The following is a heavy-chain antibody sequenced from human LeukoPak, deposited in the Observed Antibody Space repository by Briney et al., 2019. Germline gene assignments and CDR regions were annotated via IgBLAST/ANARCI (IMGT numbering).Heavy chain of an antibody. Sequence: ASVKVSCKASGYTFTDYSMHWVRQAPGQGLEWMGWINPNSGDTDYAQKFQGRVTMTRDTSISTAYLEVSRLTSDDTAVYFCARDAIAAAGAGAWGQGTLVTVSS. CDR3: ARDAIAAAGAGA. CDR1: GYTFTDYS. D-gene: IGHD6-13*01. V-gene: IGHV1-2*02. J-gene: IGHJ4*02. CDR2: INPNSGDT.